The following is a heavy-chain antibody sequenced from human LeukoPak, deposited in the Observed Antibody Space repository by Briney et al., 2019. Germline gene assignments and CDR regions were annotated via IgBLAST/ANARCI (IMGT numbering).Heavy chain of an antibody. Sequence: GGSLRLSCAASGIVFSNTAMNWARQSPARGLEWVSAISGGGERTFYADSVKGRFTVSRDNSKNMVYLQMNSLRADDTAIYYCGKDGGQYSSGPEFDPRGQGALVTVSS. CDR1: GIVFSNTA. J-gene: IGHJ5*02. D-gene: IGHD6-19*01. CDR2: ISGGGERT. CDR3: GKDGGQYSSGPEFDP. V-gene: IGHV3-23*01.